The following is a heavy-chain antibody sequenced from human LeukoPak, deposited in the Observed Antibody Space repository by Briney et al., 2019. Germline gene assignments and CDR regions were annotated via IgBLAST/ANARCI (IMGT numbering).Heavy chain of an antibody. J-gene: IGHJ4*02. D-gene: IGHD1-26*01. Sequence: SETLSLTCTVSGGSISSGSYYWSWIRQPAGKGLEWIGRIYTSGSTNYNPSLKSRVTISPDTSKNQFSLKLSSVTAADTAVYYCTRGGELMNFWGQGTLVTVSS. CDR2: IYTSGST. CDR1: GGSISSGSYY. V-gene: IGHV4-61*02. CDR3: TRGGELMNF.